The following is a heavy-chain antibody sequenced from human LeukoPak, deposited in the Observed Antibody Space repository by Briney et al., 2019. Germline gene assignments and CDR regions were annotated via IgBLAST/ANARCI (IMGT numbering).Heavy chain of an antibody. D-gene: IGHD3-10*01. Sequence: GGSLRLSCAASRFTLNTYAMSWVRQAPGKGLEWVSAISGSGGTTSYADSVKGRFTISRDNSKNTLYLQLNSLSAEDTAVYYCAKVEMELCFGEPPLGWFDPWGQGTLVAVSS. J-gene: IGHJ5*02. CDR2: ISGSGGTT. CDR1: RFTLNTYA. CDR3: AKVEMELCFGEPPLGWFDP. V-gene: IGHV3-23*01.